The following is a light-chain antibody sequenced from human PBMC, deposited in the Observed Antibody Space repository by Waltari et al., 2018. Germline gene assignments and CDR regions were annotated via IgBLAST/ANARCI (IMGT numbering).Light chain of an antibody. CDR2: TGS. J-gene: IGKJ5*01. CDR1: QDIKIY. Sequence: DVQMTQWPNSLYASVGDRVTITCRTSQDIKIYLNWYQQQSGKAPRLLIHTGSKLQSGVPSRFSGSGSGTEFSLTISSLEPEDFATYYCQDNYSTLVTFGQGTRLE. CDR3: QDNYSTLVT. V-gene: IGKV1-39*01.